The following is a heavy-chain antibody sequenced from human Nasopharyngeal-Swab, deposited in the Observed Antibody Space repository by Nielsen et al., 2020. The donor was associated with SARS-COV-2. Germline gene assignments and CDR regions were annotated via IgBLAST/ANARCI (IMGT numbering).Heavy chain of an antibody. CDR2: VYYGLAI. V-gene: IGHV4-39*01. Sequence: WIRQPPGKGLEWIGSVYYGLAIQYSPSPKSRATISIDTSKNQLSLEVTSVTVADTAVYYCARTHNWIDPWGQGTLVTVSS. J-gene: IGHJ5*02. CDR3: ARTHNWIDP.